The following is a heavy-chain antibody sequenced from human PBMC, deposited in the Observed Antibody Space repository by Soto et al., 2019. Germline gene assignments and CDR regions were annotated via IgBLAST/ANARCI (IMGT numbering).Heavy chain of an antibody. CDR1: VFTFSDYY. CDR3: ARTHYGGNSRWFDP. CDR2: ISSSGSTI. V-gene: IGHV3-11*01. Sequence: PGGSLIVSCASSVFTFSDYYMSWIRQAPGKGLEWVSYISSSGSTIYYADSVNGRFTISRDNAKNSLYLQMNSLRAEDTAVYYCARTHYGGNSRWFDPWGQGTLVTVSS. J-gene: IGHJ5*02. D-gene: IGHD4-17*01.